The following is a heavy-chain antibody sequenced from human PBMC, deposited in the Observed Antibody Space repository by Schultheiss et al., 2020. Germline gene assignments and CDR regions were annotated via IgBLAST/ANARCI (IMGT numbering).Heavy chain of an antibody. Sequence: GGSLRLSCAASGFTFSGFWINWVRQAPGKGLEWVANIKPDGTEKYYADSVKGRFTVWLYLQMNSLRAEDTAVYYCARQDLSDWSLYFDLWGQGNLVTVSS. CDR1: GFTFSGFW. D-gene: IGHD3-9*01. J-gene: IGHJ4*02. V-gene: IGHV3-7*01. CDR3: ARQDLSDWSLYFDL. CDR2: IKPDGTEK.